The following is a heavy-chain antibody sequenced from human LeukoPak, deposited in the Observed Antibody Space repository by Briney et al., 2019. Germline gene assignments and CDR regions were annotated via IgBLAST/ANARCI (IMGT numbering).Heavy chain of an antibody. J-gene: IGHJ1*01. D-gene: IGHD3-3*01. V-gene: IGHV5-51*01. CDR2: IYPGDPVT. Sequence: GESLKISCQTSGFSFTTYWIGWVRQMPGKGLEWMGIIYPGDPVTRYSPSFEGQVTISADKSIRTAYLQWNSLKASDTAVYYCARHFGSPSPGVQHWGQGTPVIVSS. CDR3: ARHFGSPSPGVQH. CDR1: GFSFTTYW.